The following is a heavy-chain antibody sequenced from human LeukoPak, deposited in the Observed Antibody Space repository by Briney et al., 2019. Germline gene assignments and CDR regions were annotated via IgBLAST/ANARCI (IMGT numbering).Heavy chain of an antibody. CDR2: IKQDGSDK. CDR1: GFSFSSYW. V-gene: IGHV3-7*01. D-gene: IGHD3-22*01. CDR3: ARDTGYSDSSGYYGTNFDS. Sequence: GGSLRLSCAASGFSFSSYWMSWVRQAPGKGLEWVANIKQDGSDKYSVDSVKGRFTISRDNAKNSLYLQMNSLRAEDTAVYYCARDTGYSDSSGYYGTNFDSWGQGTLVTVSS. J-gene: IGHJ4*02.